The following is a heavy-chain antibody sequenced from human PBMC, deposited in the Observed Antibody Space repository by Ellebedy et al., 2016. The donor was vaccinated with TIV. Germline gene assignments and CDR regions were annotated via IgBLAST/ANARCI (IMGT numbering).Heavy chain of an antibody. V-gene: IGHV1-69*13. CDR3: ARDRDGGGIFDY. J-gene: IGHJ4*02. CDR2: IIPIFGTA. D-gene: IGHD4-23*01. Sequence: ASVKVSCKASGGTFSSYAISWVRQAPGQGLEWMGGIIPIFGTANYAQKFQGRVTITADESTSTAYMELSSLRSEDTAVYYCARDRDGGGIFDYWGQGTLVTVSS. CDR1: GGTFSSYA.